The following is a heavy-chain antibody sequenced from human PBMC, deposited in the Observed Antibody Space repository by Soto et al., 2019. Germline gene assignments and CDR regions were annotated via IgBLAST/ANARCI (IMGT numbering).Heavy chain of an antibody. D-gene: IGHD3-3*01. J-gene: IGHJ5*02. CDR3: ARAFWSGYYPPPNWFDP. Sequence: GESLKISCKGSGYSFTSYWIGWVRQMPGKGLEWMGIIYPGDSDTRYSPSFQGQVTISADKSISTAYLQWSSLKASDTAMYYCARAFWSGYYPPPNWFDPWGQGTLVTVSS. CDR2: IYPGDSDT. CDR1: GYSFTSYW. V-gene: IGHV5-51*01.